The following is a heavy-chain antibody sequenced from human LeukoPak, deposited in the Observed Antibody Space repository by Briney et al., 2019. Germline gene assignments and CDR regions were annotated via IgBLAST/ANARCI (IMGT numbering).Heavy chain of an antibody. J-gene: IGHJ4*02. CDR3: ARSGDILTGYFFN. V-gene: IGHV4-34*01. Sequence: PSETLSLTCAVYGGSFSGYYWSWIRQPPGKGLEWIGEINHSGSTNYNPSLKSRVTISVDTSKNQFSLKLSSVTAADTAVYYCARSGDILTGYFFNWGQGTLVTVSS. CDR2: INHSGST. CDR1: GGSFSGYY. D-gene: IGHD3-9*01.